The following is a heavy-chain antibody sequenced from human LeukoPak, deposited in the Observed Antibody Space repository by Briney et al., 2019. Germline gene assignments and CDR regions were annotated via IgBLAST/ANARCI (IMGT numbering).Heavy chain of an antibody. Sequence: GASVKVSCKASGGTFSSYAISWVRQAPGQGLEWMGGIIPIFGTANYAQKFQGRVTITTDESTSTAYMELSSLRSEDTAVYYCARALDYGGNPFDYWGQGTLVTVSS. CDR3: ARALDYGGNPFDY. V-gene: IGHV1-69*05. J-gene: IGHJ4*02. CDR2: IIPIFGTA. CDR1: GGTFSSYA. D-gene: IGHD4-23*01.